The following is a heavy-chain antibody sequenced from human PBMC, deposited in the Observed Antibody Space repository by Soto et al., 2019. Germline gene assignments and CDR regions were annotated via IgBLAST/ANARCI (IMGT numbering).Heavy chain of an antibody. J-gene: IGHJ4*02. CDR1: GFTFSSYG. V-gene: IGHV3-33*01. CDR2: IWYDGSNK. Sequence: PGGSLRLSCAASGFTFSSYGMHWVRQAPGKGLEWVAVIWYDGSNKYYADSVKGRFTISRDNSKNTLYLQMNSLRAEDTAVYYCARDGDYYDSSGYYYFPQYYFDYWGQGTLVTVSS. CDR3: ARDGDYYDSSGYYYFPQYYFDY. D-gene: IGHD3-22*01.